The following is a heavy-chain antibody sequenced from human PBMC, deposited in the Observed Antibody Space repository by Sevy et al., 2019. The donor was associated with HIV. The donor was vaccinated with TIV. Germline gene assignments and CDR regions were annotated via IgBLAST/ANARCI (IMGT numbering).Heavy chain of an antibody. CDR2: IYHSGST. Sequence: SLTCAVSGGSISSGGYSWSWIRQPPGKGLEWIGYIYHSGSTYYNPSLKSRVTISVDRSKNQFSLKLSSVTAADTAVYNCAIGDGITLFGVVIPNWFDPWGQGTLVTVSS. CDR1: GGSISSGGYS. J-gene: IGHJ5*02. V-gene: IGHV4-30-2*01. D-gene: IGHD3-3*01. CDR3: AIGDGITLFGVVIPNWFDP.